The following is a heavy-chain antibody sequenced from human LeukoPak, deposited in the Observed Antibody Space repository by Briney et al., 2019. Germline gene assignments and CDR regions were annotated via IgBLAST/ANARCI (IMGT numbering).Heavy chain of an antibody. D-gene: IGHD1-20*01. V-gene: IGHV1-46*01. CDR2: IHPNGDTT. CDR3: AREYNSPDY. Sequence: GASVKVSCKASGYTFTNYYMHWVRQAPGQGLEWMGIIHPNGDTTTNAQKFQGRVTMTRDTSTSTVYMELSSLTSEDTAVYYCAREYNSPDYWGQGTLVTVSS. J-gene: IGHJ4*02. CDR1: GYTFTNYY.